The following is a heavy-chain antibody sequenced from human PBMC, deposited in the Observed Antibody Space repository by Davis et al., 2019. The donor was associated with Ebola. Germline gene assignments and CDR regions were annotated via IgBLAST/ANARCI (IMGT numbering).Heavy chain of an antibody. CDR2: ISSSGST. CDR1: GGPISAYY. J-gene: IGHJ6*02. D-gene: IGHD5-12*01. Sequence: GSLRLSCTVSGGPISAYYWNWVRQSPGKGLEWIGYISSSGSTEYNPSLKSRVAITVDTSKNQFSLKLTSVTNADTAVYYCAYTSLAVATNRYYYFGMDVWGQGTAVTVPS. V-gene: IGHV4-59*01. CDR3: AYTSLAVATNRYYYFGMDV.